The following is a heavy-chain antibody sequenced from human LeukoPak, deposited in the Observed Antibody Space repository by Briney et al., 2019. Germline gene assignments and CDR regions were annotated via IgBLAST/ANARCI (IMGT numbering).Heavy chain of an antibody. CDR1: GGSVSSYY. V-gene: IGHV4-4*07. D-gene: IGHD5-12*01. Sequence: PPETPSDTRTVSGGSVSSYYGSWIRQPAGKGLEFIGRFYTSGNTNYNPSLKSRATISLDTSKNQFSLRLSSVTAADTAVYYCARDVGGYSCYDVSLDYWGQAALATVSS. J-gene: IGHJ4*02. CDR3: ARDVGGYSCYDVSLDY. CDR2: FYTSGNT.